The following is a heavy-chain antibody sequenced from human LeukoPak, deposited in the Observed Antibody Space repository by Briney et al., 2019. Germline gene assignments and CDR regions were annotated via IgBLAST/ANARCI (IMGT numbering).Heavy chain of an antibody. D-gene: IGHD3-10*01. CDR1: GFTFSSYA. Sequence: PGGSLRLSCAASGFTFSSYAMSWVRQAPGKGLEGVSAISGSGGSTYYADSVKGRFTISRDNSKNTLYLQMNSLRAEDTAVYYCAKDRVFEVLLHDYWGQGTLVTVSS. CDR3: AKDRVFEVLLHDY. J-gene: IGHJ4*02. CDR2: ISGSGGST. V-gene: IGHV3-23*01.